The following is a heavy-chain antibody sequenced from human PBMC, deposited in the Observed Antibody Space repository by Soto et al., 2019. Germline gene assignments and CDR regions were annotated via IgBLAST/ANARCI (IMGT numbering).Heavy chain of an antibody. Sequence: ASVKVSCKASGYTFTSYYMHWVRQAPGQGLEWMGIVNPSGGSTSYAQKFQGRVTMTRDTSTSTVYMELSSLRSEDTAVYYCARDHREGLEWPLYYFDYWGQGTLVTVSS. CDR1: GYTFTSYY. D-gene: IGHD3-3*01. V-gene: IGHV1-46*01. J-gene: IGHJ4*02. CDR2: VNPSGGST. CDR3: ARDHREGLEWPLYYFDY.